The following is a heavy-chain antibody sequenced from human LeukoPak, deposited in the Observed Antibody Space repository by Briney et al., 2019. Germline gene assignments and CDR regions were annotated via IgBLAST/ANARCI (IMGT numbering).Heavy chain of an antibody. J-gene: IGHJ4*02. V-gene: IGHV1-58*01. Sequence: SVKVSCKTSGFTFARSAVQWVRQARGQRLEWIGWIVVANGNTNYAQKFQERLTITRDMSTNTAYMELNSLSSDDTAVYYCARDDYDILTGYYNGNYWGQGTLVTVSS. D-gene: IGHD3-9*01. CDR1: GFTFARSA. CDR3: ARDDYDILTGYYNGNY. CDR2: IVVANGNT.